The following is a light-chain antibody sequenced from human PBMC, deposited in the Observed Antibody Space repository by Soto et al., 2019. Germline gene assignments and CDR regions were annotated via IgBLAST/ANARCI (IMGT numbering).Light chain of an antibody. Sequence: EIVLTQSAGTLSLSAGERATLSCRASQSVSNNYLAWYQQKPGQAPRLLIYDASTRATGVPARFSGSGYGTDFTLTISSLQSEDFAVYYCQHYNYWPYTFGQGTKVDIK. CDR3: QHYNYWPYT. V-gene: IGKV3-15*01. CDR2: DAS. CDR1: QSVSNN. J-gene: IGKJ2*01.